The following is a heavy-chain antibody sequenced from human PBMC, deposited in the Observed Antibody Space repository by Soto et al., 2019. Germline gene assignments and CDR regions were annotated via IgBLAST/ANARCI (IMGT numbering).Heavy chain of an antibody. D-gene: IGHD6-19*01. CDR3: AKDPPSKYIAVYYFDY. V-gene: IGHV3-15*07. J-gene: IGHJ4*02. CDR2: IKSKTDGGST. CDR1: GFTFSNAW. Sequence: GGSLRLSCAGSGFTFSNAWIHWVLQAPGKGLEWVGRIKSKTDGGSTYYADSVKGRFTISRDNSKNTLYLQMNSLRAEDTAVYYCAKDPPSKYIAVYYFDYWGQGTLVTVSS.